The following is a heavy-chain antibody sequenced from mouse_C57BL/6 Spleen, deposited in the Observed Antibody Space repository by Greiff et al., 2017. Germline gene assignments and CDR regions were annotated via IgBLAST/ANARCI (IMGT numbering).Heavy chain of an antibody. CDR1: GYTFTSYW. Sequence: QVQLQQPGAELVKPGASVKLSCKASGYTFTSYWMQWVKQRPGQGLEWIGEIDPSDSYTNYNQKFKGKATLTVDTSSSTAYMQLSSLTSEDSAVYYCARYGNYPWFAYWGQGTLVTVSA. D-gene: IGHD2-1*01. CDR2: IDPSDSYT. CDR3: ARYGNYPWFAY. V-gene: IGHV1-50*01. J-gene: IGHJ3*01.